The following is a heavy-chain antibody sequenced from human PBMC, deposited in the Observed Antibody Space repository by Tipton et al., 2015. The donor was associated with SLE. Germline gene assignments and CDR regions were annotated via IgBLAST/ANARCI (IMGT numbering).Heavy chain of an antibody. V-gene: IGHV4-39*07. Sequence: TLSLTCTVSGGSISGSSYYWGWIRQPPGKGLEWIGSIYYSGSTYYNPSLKSRVTISVDTSKNQFSLKLSSVTAADTAVYYCAREGSSGWYDYWGQGSLVTVSS. J-gene: IGHJ4*02. CDR3: AREGSSGWYDY. CDR1: GGSISGSSYY. D-gene: IGHD6-19*01. CDR2: IYYSGST.